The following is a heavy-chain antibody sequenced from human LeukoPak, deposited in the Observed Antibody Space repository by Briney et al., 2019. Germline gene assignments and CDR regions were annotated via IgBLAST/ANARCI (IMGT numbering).Heavy chain of an antibody. CDR2: ISNNGGYT. V-gene: IGHV3-23*01. CDR3: GKDLNYGLDY. CDR1: GFTFSSRA. Sequence: GALRLSCAASGFTFSSRAMSWVRQAPGKGLEWVSAISNNGGYTYYADSVKGRFTISRDNSKNTLYLQMNSLRAEDTAVYYCGKDLNYGLDYWGQGTLVTVSS. J-gene: IGHJ4*02. D-gene: IGHD4-11*01.